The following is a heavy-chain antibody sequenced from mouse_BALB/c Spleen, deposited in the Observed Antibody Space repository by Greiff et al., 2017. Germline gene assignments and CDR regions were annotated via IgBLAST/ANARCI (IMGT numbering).Heavy chain of an antibody. J-gene: IGHJ1*01. D-gene: IGHD2-1*01. CDR2: ISSGSSTI. CDR3: AREITRYGNYDYFDV. Sequence: EVQRVESGGGLVQPGGSRKLSCAASGFTFSSFGMHWVRQAPEKGLEWVAYISSGSSTIYYADTVKGRFTISRDNPKNTLFLQMTSLRSEDTAMYYCAREITRYGNYDYFDVWGAGTTVTVSS. CDR1: GFTFSSFG. V-gene: IGHV5-17*02.